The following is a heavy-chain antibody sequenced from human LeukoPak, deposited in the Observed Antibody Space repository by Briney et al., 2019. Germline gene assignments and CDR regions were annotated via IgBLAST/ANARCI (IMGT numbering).Heavy chain of an antibody. CDR1: GFTFSSYS. CDR3: ANHLACGSTTCPPFDS. D-gene: IGHD2-2*01. CDR2: ISDDSNYI. V-gene: IGHV3-21*01. Sequence: GSLRLSCAASGFTFSSYSMSWARQAPGRGLEWVSSISDDSNYIYYADSVKGRFTISRDNAKNSLSLQMNSLRAEDTAVYYCANHLACGSTTCPPFDSWGQGTLVTVSS. J-gene: IGHJ4*02.